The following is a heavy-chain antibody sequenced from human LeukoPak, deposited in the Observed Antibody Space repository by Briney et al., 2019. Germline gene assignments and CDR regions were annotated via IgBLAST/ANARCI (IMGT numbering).Heavy chain of an antibody. CDR3: ASYGIFGVGRQSDWFDP. CDR2: ISAYNDNT. CDR1: GYTFTSYG. Sequence: ASVKVSCKASGYTFTSYGISWVRQAPGQGLEWMGWISAYNDNTNYAQKLQGRVTMTTDTSTSTAYMELSSLRSEDTAVYYCASYGIFGVGRQSDWFDPWGQGTLVTVSS. J-gene: IGHJ5*02. D-gene: IGHD3-3*01. V-gene: IGHV1-18*01.